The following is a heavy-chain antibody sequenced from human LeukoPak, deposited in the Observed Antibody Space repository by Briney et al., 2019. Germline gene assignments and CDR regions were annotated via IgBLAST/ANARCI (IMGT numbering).Heavy chain of an antibody. CDR3: ARLSKGRYFDYIFDY. D-gene: IGHD3-9*01. V-gene: IGHV4-39*01. Sequence: SETLSLTCTVSGGSDSSTEFYWGWIRQPPGKGLQWIGNIYYTGSTYYNPSLNSRVTMSVDTSQNQISLKMTSVTAADTAVYYCARLSKGRYFDYIFDYWGQGTLVTVSS. CDR1: GGSDSSTEFY. CDR2: IYYTGST. J-gene: IGHJ4*02.